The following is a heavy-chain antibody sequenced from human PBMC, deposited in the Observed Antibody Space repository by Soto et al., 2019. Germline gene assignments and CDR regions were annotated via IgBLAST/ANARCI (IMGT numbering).Heavy chain of an antibody. J-gene: IGHJ6*02. CDR1: GGSISSSSYY. D-gene: IGHD1-7*01. CDR3: ARRDRAYNWNYGGTYGMDV. Sequence: PSETLSLTCTVSGGSISSSSYYWGWIRQPPGKGLEWIGSIYYSGSTYYNPSLKSRVTISVDTSKNQFSLKLSSVTAADTAVYYCARRDRAYNWNYGGTYGMDVWGQGTTVTVS. V-gene: IGHV4-39*01. CDR2: IYYSGST.